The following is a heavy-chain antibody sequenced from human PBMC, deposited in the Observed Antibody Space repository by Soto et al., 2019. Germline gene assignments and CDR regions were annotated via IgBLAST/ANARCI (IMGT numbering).Heavy chain of an antibody. J-gene: IGHJ4*02. CDR1: GYSFTSYS. Sequence: GESLKISCKGSGYSFTSYSISWVRQMPGKGLEWMGRIDPSDSYTNYSPSFQGHVTISADKSISTAYLQWSSLKASDTAMYYCARRIAVDVAGFDYWGQGTLVTVPQ. V-gene: IGHV5-10-1*01. CDR2: IDPSDSYT. D-gene: IGHD6-19*01. CDR3: ARRIAVDVAGFDY.